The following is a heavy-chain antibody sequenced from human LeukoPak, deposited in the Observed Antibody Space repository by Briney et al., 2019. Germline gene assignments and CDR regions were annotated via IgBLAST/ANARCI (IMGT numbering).Heavy chain of an antibody. CDR3: AKDRTYYCNSGSYFDL. V-gene: IGHV3-9*01. CDR2: IDWSSGTL. D-gene: IGHD3-10*01. Sequence: GGSLRLSCAASGFNFDEYAMHWVRQPPGKGLEWVSDIDWSSGTLTYADSVKGRFTISRDNAENSLYLQMNSLKTEDTASYYCAKDRTYYCNSGSYFDLWGGGTLVTVSS. J-gene: IGHJ2*01. CDR1: GFNFDEYA.